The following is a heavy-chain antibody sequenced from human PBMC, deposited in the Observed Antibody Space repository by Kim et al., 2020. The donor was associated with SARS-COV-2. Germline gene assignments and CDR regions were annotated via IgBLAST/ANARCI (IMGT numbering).Heavy chain of an antibody. Sequence: GGSLRLSCAASGFTFSSYGMQWVRQAPGKGLEWVAVISYDGSNKYYADSVKGRFTISRDNSKNTLYLQMSSLRAEDTAVYYCAKDLWDCGGDCYNYYYYYGMDVWGQGTTVTVSS. J-gene: IGHJ6*02. D-gene: IGHD2-21*02. CDR3: AKDLWDCGGDCYNYYYYYGMDV. CDR2: ISYDGSNK. CDR1: GFTFSSYG. V-gene: IGHV3-30*18.